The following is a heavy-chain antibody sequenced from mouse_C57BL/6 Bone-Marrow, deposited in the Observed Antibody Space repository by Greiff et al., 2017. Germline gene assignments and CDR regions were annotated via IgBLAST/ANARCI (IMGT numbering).Heavy chain of an antibody. CDR1: GYTFTSYW. CDR2: IYPTSGRT. Sequence: QVQLQQPGAELVKPGASVKMSCKASGYTFTSYWITWVKQRPGQGLEWIGDIYPTSGRTNYNEKFKSKAILTVDTSSNTAYMPLSSLTSEDSAVFYCARSGPLGRSFDYWGKGTTLTVSS. V-gene: IGHV1-55*01. J-gene: IGHJ2*01. D-gene: IGHD4-1*01. CDR3: ARSGPLGRSFDY.